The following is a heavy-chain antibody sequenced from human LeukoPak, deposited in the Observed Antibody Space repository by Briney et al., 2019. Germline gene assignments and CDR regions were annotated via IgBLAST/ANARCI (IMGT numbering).Heavy chain of an antibody. Sequence: GGTLRLSCAASGFTFSSYGMTWVRQAPGKGLEWVSAISGSGANTYYADSVKGRFTISRDNSKNTLYLQMNSLRAEDTAVYYCARTQTEYSYGHPYCFDYWGQGTLVTVSS. J-gene: IGHJ4*02. V-gene: IGHV3-23*01. CDR1: GFTFSSYG. CDR2: ISGSGANT. D-gene: IGHD5-18*01. CDR3: ARTQTEYSYGHPYCFDY.